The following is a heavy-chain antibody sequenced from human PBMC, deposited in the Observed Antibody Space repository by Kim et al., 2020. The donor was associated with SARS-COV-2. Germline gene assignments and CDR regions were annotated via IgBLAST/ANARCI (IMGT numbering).Heavy chain of an antibody. Sequence: PSLKSRVTISVDTSKNQFSLKLSSVTAADTAVYYCASTLSSSWYEGAFDIWGQGTMVTVSS. D-gene: IGHD6-13*01. V-gene: IGHV4-59*01. J-gene: IGHJ3*02. CDR3: ASTLSSSWYEGAFDI.